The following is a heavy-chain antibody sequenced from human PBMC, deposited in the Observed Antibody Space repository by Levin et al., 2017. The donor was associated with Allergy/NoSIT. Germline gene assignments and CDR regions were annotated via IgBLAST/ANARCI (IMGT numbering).Heavy chain of an antibody. CDR1: GFTFSSYG. D-gene: IGHD4-17*01. CDR3: AKDYGDNYYFDY. J-gene: IGHJ4*02. V-gene: IGHV3-30*18. CDR2: ISYDGSNK. Sequence: PGESLKISCAASGFTFSSYGMHWVRQAPGKGLEWVAVISYDGSNKYYADSVKGRFTISRDNSKNTLYLQMNSLRAEDTAVYYCAKDYGDNYYFDYWGQGTLVTVSS.